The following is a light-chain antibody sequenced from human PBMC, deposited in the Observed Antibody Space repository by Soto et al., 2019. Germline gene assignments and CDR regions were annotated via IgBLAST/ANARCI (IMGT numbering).Light chain of an antibody. J-gene: IGKJ2*01. V-gene: IGKV1-9*01. CDR1: QAISDS. Sequence: IQLTQSPSSLSASVGDRVTITCRASQAISDSLVWYQQNPGQAPKLLIYAASTLQSGVPSRFSGSGSGTDFTLTISSLHPADFATYYCQQFESYPYTFGQGTKLEI. CDR2: AAS. CDR3: QQFESYPYT.